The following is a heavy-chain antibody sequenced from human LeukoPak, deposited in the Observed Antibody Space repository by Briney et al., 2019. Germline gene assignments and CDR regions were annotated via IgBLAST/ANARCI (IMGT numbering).Heavy chain of an antibody. CDR1: GESFSGYY. J-gene: IGHJ4*02. D-gene: IGHD3-16*01. Sequence: SETLSLTCAVYGESFSGYYWSWIRQPPGKGLEWIGEINHSGSTNYNPSLKSRVTISVDTSKNQFSLKLSSATAADTAIYYCARHGGTGIRNVDYWGQGILVTVSS. CDR2: INHSGST. V-gene: IGHV4-34*01. CDR3: ARHGGTGIRNVDY.